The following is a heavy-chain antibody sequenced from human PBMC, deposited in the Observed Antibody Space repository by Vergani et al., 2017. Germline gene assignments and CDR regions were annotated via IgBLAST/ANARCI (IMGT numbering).Heavy chain of an antibody. CDR1: GYTFTSYY. J-gene: IGHJ6*02. Sequence: QVQLVQSGAEVKKPGASVKVSCKASGYTFTSYYMHWVRQAPGQGLEWMGIINPSGGSTSYAQKFQGRVTMTRDTSTSTVYMELSSLRSEDTAVYYCASTGYSYGLYYYYGMDVWGQGTTVTVSS. V-gene: IGHV1-46*01. CDR2: INPSGGST. D-gene: IGHD5-18*01. CDR3: ASTGYSYGLYYYYGMDV.